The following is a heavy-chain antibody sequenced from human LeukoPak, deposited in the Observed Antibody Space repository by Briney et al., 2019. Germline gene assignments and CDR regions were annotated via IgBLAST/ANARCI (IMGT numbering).Heavy chain of an antibody. J-gene: IGHJ4*02. CDR2: ISAYNGNT. Sequence: GASVKVSCKASGYTFTSYGISWVRQAPGQGLEWMGWISAYNGNTNYAQKLQGRVTMTTDTSTSTAYMELRSLRSDDTAVYYCARAHSGSYYWDFDYWGQGTLVTVSS. CDR3: ARAHSGSYYWDFDY. V-gene: IGHV1-18*01. CDR1: GYTFTSYG. D-gene: IGHD1-26*01.